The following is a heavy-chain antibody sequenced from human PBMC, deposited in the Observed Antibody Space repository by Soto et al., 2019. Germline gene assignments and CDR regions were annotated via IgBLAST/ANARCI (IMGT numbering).Heavy chain of an antibody. V-gene: IGHV3-30-3*01. CDR2: ISYDGSNK. Sequence: QVQLVESGGGVVQPGRSLRLSCAASGFSFSSYPLHWVRQAPGKGLEWVAIISYDGSNKYYSDSVKGRFTISRDNYKNALYLQMNSLRADDTAVYYCARDEGSYLGVSPRLDYWGQGTLVTVSS. J-gene: IGHJ4*02. D-gene: IGHD1-26*01. CDR3: ARDEGSYLGVSPRLDY. CDR1: GFSFSSYP.